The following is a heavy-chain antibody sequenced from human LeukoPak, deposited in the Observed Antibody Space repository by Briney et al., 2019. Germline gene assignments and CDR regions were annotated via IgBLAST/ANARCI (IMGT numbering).Heavy chain of an antibody. CDR2: INSDGSST. Sequence: PGGSLRLSCAASGFTFSSYRMHWVRQAPGKGLVWVSRINSDGSSTSYADSVKGRFTISRDNAKNTLYLQMNSLRAEDTAVYYCARRGQDCSSTSCYAGAFDYWGQGTLVTVSS. V-gene: IGHV3-74*01. CDR3: ARRGQDCSSTSCYAGAFDY. D-gene: IGHD2-2*01. J-gene: IGHJ4*02. CDR1: GFTFSSYR.